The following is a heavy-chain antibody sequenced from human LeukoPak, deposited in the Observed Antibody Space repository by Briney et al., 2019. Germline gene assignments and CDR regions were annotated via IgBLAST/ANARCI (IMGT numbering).Heavy chain of an antibody. D-gene: IGHD6-13*01. V-gene: IGHV3-23*01. CDR2: ISGSGGST. CDR1: GFTFSSYA. J-gene: IGHJ4*02. CDR3: AKARVWAAAGRDLTN. Sequence: GGSPRLSCAASGFTFSSYAMSWVRQAPGKGLEWVSAISGSGGSTYYADSVKGRFTISRDNSKNTLYLQMNSLRAEDTAVYYCAKARVWAAAGRDLTNWGQGTLVTVSS.